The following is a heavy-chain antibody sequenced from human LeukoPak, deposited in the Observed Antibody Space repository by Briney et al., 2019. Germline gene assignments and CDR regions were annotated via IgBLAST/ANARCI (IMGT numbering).Heavy chain of an antibody. CDR3: ARVSVGRYYFDN. Sequence: GGSLRLSCAASGFTFSSYWMHWVRQAPGKGLVWVSRINPDGSTTSYADSVKGRFTISRDSAKNTLYLQMNSLRAEDTAVYYCARVSVGRYYFDNWGQGTPVTVSS. D-gene: IGHD3-3*02. V-gene: IGHV3-74*01. CDR1: GFTFSSYW. CDR2: INPDGSTT. J-gene: IGHJ4*02.